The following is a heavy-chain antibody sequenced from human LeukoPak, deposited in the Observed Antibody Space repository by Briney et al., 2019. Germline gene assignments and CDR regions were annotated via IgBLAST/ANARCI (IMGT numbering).Heavy chain of an antibody. Sequence: GGSLRLSCAASGFTLSSYAMSWVRQAPGKGLEWVSAICGSGGSTYYADSVKGRFTISRDNSKNTLYLQMNSLRAEDTAVYYCAKVWVISYYGSGSSIDYWGQGTLVTVSS. CDR3: AKVWVISYYGSGSSIDY. V-gene: IGHV3-23*01. J-gene: IGHJ4*02. CDR1: GFTLSSYA. CDR2: ICGSGGST. D-gene: IGHD3-10*01.